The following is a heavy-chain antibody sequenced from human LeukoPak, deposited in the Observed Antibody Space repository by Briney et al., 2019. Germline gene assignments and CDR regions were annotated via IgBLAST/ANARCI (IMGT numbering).Heavy chain of an antibody. V-gene: IGHV1-69*02. CDR1: GYTFTGYY. Sequence: GASVKVSCKASGYTFTGYYIHWVRQAPGQGLEWMGRIIPILGIANYAQKFQGRVTITADKSTSTAYMELSSLRSEDTAVYYCARSGGATTDYYGMDVWGQGTTVTVSS. CDR3: ARSGGATTDYYGMDV. J-gene: IGHJ6*02. CDR2: IIPILGIA. D-gene: IGHD1-26*01.